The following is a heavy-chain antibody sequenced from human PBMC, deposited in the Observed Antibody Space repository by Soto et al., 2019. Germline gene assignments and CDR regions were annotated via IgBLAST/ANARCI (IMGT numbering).Heavy chain of an antibody. CDR3: ARQIYDSDTGPNFQYYFDS. CDR1: GYSFAGYW. CDR2: IDPSDSQT. D-gene: IGHD3-22*01. J-gene: IGHJ4*02. V-gene: IGHV5-10-1*01. Sequence: GEPLKISCKVSGYSFAGYWSTGLRQKPGKGLEWMGRIDPSDSQTYYSPSFRGHVTISVTKSITTVFLQWSSLRASDTAMYYCARQIYDSDTGPNFQYYFDSWGQGTPVTVSS.